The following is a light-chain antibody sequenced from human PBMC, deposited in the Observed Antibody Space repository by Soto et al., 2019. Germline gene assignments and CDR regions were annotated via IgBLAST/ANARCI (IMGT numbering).Light chain of an antibody. J-gene: IGLJ3*02. Sequence: QAVVTQEPSLTVSPGGTVTLTCASSTGAVTSVSYPNWVQQKPGQAPRALIYSTSNSHSWTPARFSGSLLGGKAALTLSGVQPEDEAVYYCLLYFGSAQVFGGGTKLNVL. V-gene: IGLV7-43*01. CDR1: TGAVTSVSY. CDR2: STS. CDR3: LLYFGSAQV.